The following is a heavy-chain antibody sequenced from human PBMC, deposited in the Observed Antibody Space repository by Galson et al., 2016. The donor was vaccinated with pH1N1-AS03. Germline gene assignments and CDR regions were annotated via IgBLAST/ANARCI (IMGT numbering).Heavy chain of an antibody. V-gene: IGHV3-23*01. CDR3: ARLSGMLPTEYYFAS. D-gene: IGHD1-26*01. CDR1: GFTFSSHA. CDR2: IRGTSQIT. J-gene: IGHJ4*02. Sequence: LRLSCAASGFTFSSHAMTWVRQAPGKGLEWVSLIRGTSQITYYADSVKGRFTISKDNSKSTLFLQMNSLRAEDTAIYYCARLSGMLPTEYYFASWGQGTLVAVSS.